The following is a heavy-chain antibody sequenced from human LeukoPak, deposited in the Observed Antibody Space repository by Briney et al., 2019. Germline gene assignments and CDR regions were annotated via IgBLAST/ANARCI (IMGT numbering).Heavy chain of an antibody. J-gene: IGHJ5*02. CDR2: IYTSGST. Sequence: PSETLSLTCTVSGGSISSYYWSWIRQPAGKGLEWIGRIYTSGSTNYNPSLKSRVTMSVDTSKNQFSLKLSSVTAADTAVYYCARERGAGWAVRRRGIWFDPWGQGTLVTVSS. V-gene: IGHV4-4*07. CDR1: GGSISSYY. D-gene: IGHD6-13*01. CDR3: ARERGAGWAVRRRGIWFDP.